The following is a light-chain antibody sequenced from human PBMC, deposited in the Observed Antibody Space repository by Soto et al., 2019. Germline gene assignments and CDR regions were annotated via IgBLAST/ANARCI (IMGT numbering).Light chain of an antibody. CDR3: QSYDSSLSAVV. CDR1: NSNIGAAYG. Sequence: QSVLTQPPSVSGAPGQRVTISCTGSNSNIGAAYGVHWYQRLPGTAPKLLIYGSINRPSGVPDRFSGSKSGTSASLAITGLQAEDEADYYCQSYDSSLSAVVFGGGTQLTVL. J-gene: IGLJ2*01. V-gene: IGLV1-40*01. CDR2: GSI.